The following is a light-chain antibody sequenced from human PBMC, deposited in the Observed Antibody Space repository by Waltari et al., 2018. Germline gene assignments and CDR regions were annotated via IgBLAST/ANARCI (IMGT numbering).Light chain of an antibody. V-gene: IGLV2-14*03. J-gene: IGLJ1*01. CDR3: SSYTSSSTLI. CDR2: DVS. Sequence: QSALTRPASVSGSPGQSITISCTGTSSDVGGYNYVSWYQQHPGKAPKLMIYDVSNRPSGVSNRFSGSKSGNTASLTISGLQAEDEADYYCSSYTSSSTLIFGTGTKVTVL. CDR1: SSDVGGYNY.